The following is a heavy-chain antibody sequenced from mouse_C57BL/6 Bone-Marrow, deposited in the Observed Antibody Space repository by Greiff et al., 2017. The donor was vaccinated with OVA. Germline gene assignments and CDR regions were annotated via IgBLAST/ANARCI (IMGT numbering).Heavy chain of an antibody. CDR2: IYWDDDK. J-gene: IGHJ1*03. V-gene: IGHV8-12*01. D-gene: IGHD2-14*01. CDR3: ALSGTTVWYVDV. Sequence: QVTLKVSGPGILQSSQTLSLSCAFSGFSLSTSGMDVIWIRQPSGKGLEWLAHIYWDDDKRYNTSLKSRLTTSKDTYRNQVFLEITSVDTADTDTYYGALSGTTVWYVDVWGTGTTVTVSS. CDR1: GFSLSTSGMD.